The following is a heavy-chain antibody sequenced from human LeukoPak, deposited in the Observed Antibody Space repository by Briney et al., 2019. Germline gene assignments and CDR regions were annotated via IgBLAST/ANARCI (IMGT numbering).Heavy chain of an antibody. CDR3: ANEGTYYYGSGSYYDY. D-gene: IGHD3-10*01. V-gene: IGHV3-30*18. CDR1: GFTFSSYG. J-gene: IGHJ4*02. CDR2: ISYDGSNK. Sequence: GGSLRLSCAASGFTFSSYGMHWVRQAPGKGLEWVAVISYDGSNKYHADSVKGRFTISRDNSKNTLYLQMNSLRAEDTAVYYCANEGTYYYGSGSYYDYWGQGTLVTVSS.